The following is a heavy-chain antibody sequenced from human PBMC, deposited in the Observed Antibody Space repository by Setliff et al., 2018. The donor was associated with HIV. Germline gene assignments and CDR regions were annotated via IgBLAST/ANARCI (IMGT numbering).Heavy chain of an antibody. CDR1: GFIFGDYD. V-gene: IGHV3-49*04. Sequence: QTLSLSCTASGFIFGDYDMSWVRKAPGKGLEWVGFVRRKAYGETTEYAASVKGRFTLSRDDSKSIAYLQMNSLKTEDTGVYYCTPPPGTYWGQGTLVTVSS. CDR2: VRRKAYGETT. D-gene: IGHD1-1*01. J-gene: IGHJ4*02. CDR3: TPPPGTY.